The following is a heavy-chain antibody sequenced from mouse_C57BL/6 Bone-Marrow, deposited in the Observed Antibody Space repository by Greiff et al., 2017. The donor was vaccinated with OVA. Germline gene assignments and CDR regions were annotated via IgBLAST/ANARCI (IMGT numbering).Heavy chain of an antibody. CDR2: IDPEDGDT. CDR1: GFNIKDYY. V-gene: IGHV14-1*01. CDR3: TTDYYGSGPFCDY. J-gene: IGHJ2*01. D-gene: IGHD1-1*01. Sequence: VQLQQSGAELVRPGASVKLSCTASGFNIKDYYMHRVKQRPEQGLEWIGRIDPEDGDTESAPKFQGKATMTADTSSNTAYLQLSSLTSEDTAVYYCTTDYYGSGPFCDYWGQGTTLTVSS.